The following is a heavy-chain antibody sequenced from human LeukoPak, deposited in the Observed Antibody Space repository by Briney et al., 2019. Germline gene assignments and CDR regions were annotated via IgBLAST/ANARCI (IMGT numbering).Heavy chain of an antibody. CDR2: IRSDGSNK. V-gene: IGHV3-30*02. Sequence: GGSLRLSCAASGFTFSSYAMHWVRQAPGKGLEWVAFIRSDGSNKSYADSVKGRFTISRDNAKKSLDLQMNSLRAEDTAVYYCAGSYSSDWYSRWIDYWGQGTLVTVSS. CDR1: GFTFSSYA. D-gene: IGHD6-19*01. J-gene: IGHJ4*02. CDR3: AGSYSSDWYSRWIDY.